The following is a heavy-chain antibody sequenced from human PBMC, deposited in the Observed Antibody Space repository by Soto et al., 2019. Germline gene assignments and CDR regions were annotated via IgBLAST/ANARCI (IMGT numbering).Heavy chain of an antibody. D-gene: IGHD2-21*01. V-gene: IGHV4-39*01. CDR1: GGSVSYNSYY. CDR2: IFYTGTT. J-gene: IGHJ4*02. Sequence: SETLSLTCSVSGGSVSYNSYYWGWIRQPPGKGLEWVGGIFYTGTTYYNPSLKDRLSISVDTSKNSFSLNLTSVTAADTAVYFCARLVVVAPVANVWGQGALVTVSS. CDR3: ARLVVVAPVANV.